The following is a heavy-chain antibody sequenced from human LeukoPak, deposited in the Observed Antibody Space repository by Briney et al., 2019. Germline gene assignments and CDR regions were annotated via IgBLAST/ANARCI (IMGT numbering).Heavy chain of an antibody. Sequence: SETLSLTCAVYGGSLSGYYWSWIRQPPGKGLEWIGEINHSGSTNYNPSLKSRVTISVDTSKNQFSLKLSSVTAADTAVYYCARGRGVTMVRGVIDYWGQGTLVTVSS. CDR3: ARGRGVTMVRGVIDY. CDR2: INHSGST. D-gene: IGHD3-10*01. V-gene: IGHV4-34*01. J-gene: IGHJ4*02. CDR1: GGSLSGYY.